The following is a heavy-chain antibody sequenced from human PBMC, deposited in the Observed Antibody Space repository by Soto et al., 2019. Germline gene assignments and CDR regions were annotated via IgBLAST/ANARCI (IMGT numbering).Heavy chain of an antibody. J-gene: IGHJ4*02. CDR2: IYWDDDK. D-gene: IGHD4-17*01. Sequence: SGPTLVKPTQTLTLTCSFSGFSLSTSGVGVGWIRQPPGKALEWLALIYWDDDKRYSPSLKSRLTITKDTFQNQVVLTMTNMDPVDTATYYCAHRLLNDYADYFDYWGQGTLVTVSS. CDR3: AHRLLNDYADYFDY. CDR1: GFSLSTSGVG. V-gene: IGHV2-5*02.